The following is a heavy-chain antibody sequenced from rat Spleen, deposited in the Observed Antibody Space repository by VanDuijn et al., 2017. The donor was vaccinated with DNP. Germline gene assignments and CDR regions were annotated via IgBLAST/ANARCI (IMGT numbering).Heavy chain of an antibody. J-gene: IGHJ2*01. Sequence: EVQLVESGGGLVQPGRSLKLSCAASGFTFSAYYMAWVRQAPAKGLEWVAYISPDAYTPYYPDSVKGRFTISRDYAKSTLYLQMDSLRSEDTATYYCTTLRDYWGQGVMVTVSS. CDR1: GFTFSAYY. CDR2: ISPDAYTP. CDR3: TTLRDY. V-gene: IGHV5-27*01. D-gene: IGHD3-7*01.